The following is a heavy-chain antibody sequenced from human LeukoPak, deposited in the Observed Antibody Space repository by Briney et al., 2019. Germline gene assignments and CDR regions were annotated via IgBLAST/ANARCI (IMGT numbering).Heavy chain of an antibody. J-gene: IGHJ6*03. Sequence: GASVKVSCKASGGIFSSYAISWVRQAPGQGLEWMGRIIPILGIANYAQKFQGRVTITADKSTSTAYMELSSLRSEDTAVYYCARDRRDYDFSVRSYYMDVWGKGTTVTVSS. CDR1: GGIFSSYA. CDR2: IIPILGIA. V-gene: IGHV1-69*04. D-gene: IGHD3-3*01. CDR3: ARDRRDYDFSVRSYYMDV.